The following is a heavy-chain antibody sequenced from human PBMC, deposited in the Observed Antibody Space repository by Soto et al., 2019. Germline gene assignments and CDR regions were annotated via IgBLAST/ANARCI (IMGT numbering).Heavy chain of an antibody. V-gene: IGHV1-18*01. Sequence: ASVKVSCKASGYTFSNYNMNLVRLAPGQGLEXXGXXRXXXXXTXXAQKFHDRIAVTTDRSTATFSMELSSLRSDDPALYYFARQLSTAYDYWGQGTLVTVSS. CDR1: GYTFSNYN. J-gene: IGHJ4*02. CDR3: ARQLSTAYDY. CDR2: XRXXXXXT. D-gene: IGHD1-1*01.